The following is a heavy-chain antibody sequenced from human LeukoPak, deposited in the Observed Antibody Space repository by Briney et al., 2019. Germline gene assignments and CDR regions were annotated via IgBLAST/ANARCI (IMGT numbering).Heavy chain of an antibody. Sequence: GASVKVSCKASGYTFTGQFIHWLRQAPGQGLEWMGWIDPPSGTPRYAQKFQDTVTLTRDTSIGTAYMEVHRLQSDDTAVYYCARSGFSTGFYLDFWGQGTLISVSS. V-gene: IGHV1-2*02. CDR3: ARSGFSTGFYLDF. CDR1: GYTFTGQF. CDR2: IDPPSGTP. J-gene: IGHJ4*02. D-gene: IGHD6-19*01.